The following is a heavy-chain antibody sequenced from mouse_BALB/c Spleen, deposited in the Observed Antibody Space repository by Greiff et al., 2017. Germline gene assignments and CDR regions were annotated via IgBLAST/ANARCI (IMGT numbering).Heavy chain of an antibody. D-gene: IGHD3-3*01. J-gene: IGHJ2*01. CDR1: GFTFSSYT. V-gene: IGHV5-12-2*01. CDR2: ISNGGGST. CDR3: ARQRRGHFDY. Sequence: DVKLVESGGGLVQPGGSLKLSCAASGFTFSSYTMSWVRQTPEKRLEWVAYISNGGGSTYYPDTVKGRFTISRDNAKNTLYLQMSSLKSEDTAMYYCARQRRGHFDYWGQGTTLTVSS.